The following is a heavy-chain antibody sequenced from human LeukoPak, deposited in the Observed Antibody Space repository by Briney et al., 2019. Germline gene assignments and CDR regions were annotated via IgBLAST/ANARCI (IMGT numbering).Heavy chain of an antibody. CDR2: ISSSGSTI. V-gene: IGHV3-11*04. CDR1: GFTFSDYY. CDR3: ARNYYGSGSYYNHLGY. D-gene: IGHD3-10*01. Sequence: GGSLRLSCAASGFTFSDYYMSWIRQAPGKGLEWVSYISSSGSTIYYADSVKGRFTISRDNAKNSLYLQMNSLRAEDTAVYYCARNYYGSGSYYNHLGYWGQGTLVTVSS. J-gene: IGHJ4*02.